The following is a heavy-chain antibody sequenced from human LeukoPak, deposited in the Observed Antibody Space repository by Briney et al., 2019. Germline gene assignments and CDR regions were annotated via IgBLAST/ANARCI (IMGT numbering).Heavy chain of an antibody. CDR2: IYYSGST. CDR3: ARVSDNNWFDP. Sequence: SETLSLTCTVSGGSISSYYWSWIRQPPGKGLEWIGCIYYSGSTNYNPSLESRVTISVDTSKNQFSLKLSSVTAADTAVYYCARVSDNNWFDPWGQGTLVTVSS. V-gene: IGHV4-59*01. J-gene: IGHJ5*02. CDR1: GGSISSYY. D-gene: IGHD2-15*01.